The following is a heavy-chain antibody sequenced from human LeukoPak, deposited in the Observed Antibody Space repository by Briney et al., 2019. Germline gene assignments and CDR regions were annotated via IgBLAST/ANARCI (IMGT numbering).Heavy chain of an antibody. V-gene: IGHV3-30*02. J-gene: IGHJ5*02. Sequence: GGSLRLSCAASGFTFSSYGIHWVRQAPGKGLEWVAFIRKDGTNKYYSDSVKGRFTISRDNSKNTLYLEMNSLRVEDTAVYFCVSTTVTNAWGQGTLVTVSS. D-gene: IGHD4-11*01. CDR1: GFTFSSYG. CDR2: IRKDGTNK. CDR3: VSTTVTNA.